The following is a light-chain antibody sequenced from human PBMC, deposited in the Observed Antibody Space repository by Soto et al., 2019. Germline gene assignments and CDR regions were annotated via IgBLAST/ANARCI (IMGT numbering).Light chain of an antibody. CDR3: HQFGYSPRT. J-gene: IGKJ1*01. CDR1: QSVSSSY. Sequence: EIVLTQSPGTLSLSPGERATLSCRASQSVSSSYLGWYQQKPGQAPRLLIYGASSRATGIPDRFSGSGSGTDFTLTISRLEPEDFAVYYCHQFGYSPRTFGQGTKVE. V-gene: IGKV3-20*01. CDR2: GAS.